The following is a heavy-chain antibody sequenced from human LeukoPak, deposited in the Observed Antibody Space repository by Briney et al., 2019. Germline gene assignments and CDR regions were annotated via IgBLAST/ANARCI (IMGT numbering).Heavy chain of an antibody. J-gene: IGHJ6*03. V-gene: IGHV1-24*01. CDR3: ARDLLCIAAAGQIACYYYYMDV. CDR1: GYTLTELS. Sequence: ASVKVSCKVSGYTLTELSMHWVRQAPGKGLEWMGGFDPEDGETIYAQKFQGRVTMTEDTSTDTAYMELSSLRSDDTAVYYCARDLLCIAAAGQIACYYYYMDVWGKGTTVTVSS. D-gene: IGHD6-13*01. CDR2: FDPEDGET.